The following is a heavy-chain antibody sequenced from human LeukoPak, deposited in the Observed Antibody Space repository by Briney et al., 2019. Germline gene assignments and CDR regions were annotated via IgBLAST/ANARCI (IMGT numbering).Heavy chain of an antibody. CDR2: INPSGGST. D-gene: IGHD3-3*01. J-gene: IGHJ3*02. CDR1: GYTFTSYY. CDR3: ASHDGTALDFFDAFDI. V-gene: IGHV1-46*01. Sequence: ASVKVSCKASGYTFTSYYMHWVRQAPGQGLEWMGIINPSGGSTSYAQKFQGRVTMTRDMSTSTVYMELSSLRSEDTAVYYCASHDGTALDFFDAFDIWGQGTMVTVSS.